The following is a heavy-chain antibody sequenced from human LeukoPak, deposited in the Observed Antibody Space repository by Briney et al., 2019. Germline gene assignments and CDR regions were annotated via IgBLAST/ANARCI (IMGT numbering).Heavy chain of an antibody. J-gene: IGHJ4*02. V-gene: IGHV4-59*08. CDR1: GGSLSSYY. CDR2: IYYSGST. D-gene: IGHD3-10*01. Sequence: SETLSLTCTVSGGSLSSYYWSWIRQPPGKGLEWIGYIYYSGSTNYNPSLKSRVTISVDTSKNQCSLKLSSVTAADTAVYYCARQGWFGELLSPLDYWGQGTLVTVSS. CDR3: ARQGWFGELLSPLDY.